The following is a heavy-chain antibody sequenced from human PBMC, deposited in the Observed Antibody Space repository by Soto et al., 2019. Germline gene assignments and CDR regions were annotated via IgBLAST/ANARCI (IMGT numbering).Heavy chain of an antibody. V-gene: IGHV3-64D*06. J-gene: IGHJ4*01. CDR2: IGIYGAPT. Sequence: PVGSLRLSCSISGFTFSDSAIYWVRQAPGRGLEYVSAIGIYGAPTYYADSVKSRFTISRDQSKNTFLQLSSPRPEVTVGYFCMRGGFTATTAVYWGHGILVTVSS. CDR1: GFTFSDSA. CDR3: MRGGFTATTAVY. D-gene: IGHD6-25*01.